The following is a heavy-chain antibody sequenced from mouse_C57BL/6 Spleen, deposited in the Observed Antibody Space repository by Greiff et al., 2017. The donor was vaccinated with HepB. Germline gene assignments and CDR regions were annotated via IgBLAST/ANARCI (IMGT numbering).Heavy chain of an antibody. Sequence: VQLQQSGPELVKPGASVKMSCKASGYTFTDYNMHWVKQSHGKSLEWIGYINPNNGGTSYNQKFKGKATLTVNKSSSTAYMELRSLTSEDSAVYYCARGGGYGSYYYAMDYWGQGTSVTVSS. CDR1: GYTFTDYN. V-gene: IGHV1-22*01. CDR2: INPNNGGT. CDR3: ARGGGYGSYYYAMDY. J-gene: IGHJ4*01. D-gene: IGHD1-1*02.